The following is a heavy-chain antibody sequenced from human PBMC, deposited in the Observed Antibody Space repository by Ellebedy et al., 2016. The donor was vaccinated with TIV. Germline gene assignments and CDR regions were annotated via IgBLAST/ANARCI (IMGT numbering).Heavy chain of an antibody. Sequence: GESLKISCAASGFTFSSYAMSWVRQAPGQGLEWVSGINGNAVSTAYADSVKGRFTISRDNAKNSLYLQMHSLRGEDTAVYYCARAGLGDSWLDYWGQGTLVTVSS. J-gene: IGHJ4*02. D-gene: IGHD2-21*02. CDR2: INGNAVST. CDR1: GFTFSSYA. V-gene: IGHV3-23*01. CDR3: ARAGLGDSWLDY.